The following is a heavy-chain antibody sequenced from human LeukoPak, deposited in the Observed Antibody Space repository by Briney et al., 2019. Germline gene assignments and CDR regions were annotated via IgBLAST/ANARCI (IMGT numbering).Heavy chain of an antibody. V-gene: IGHV1-2*02. D-gene: IGHD1-26*01. CDR1: GYTFTGYY. J-gene: IGHJ3*02. CDR2: INPNSGGT. Sequence: ASVKVSCKASGYTFTGYYMHWVRQAPGQGLEWMGWINPNSGGTNYAQKFQGRVTMTRDTSISTAYMELSRLRSDDTAVYYCAREDDTGRYMGDDAFDIWGQGTMVTVSS. CDR3: AREDDTGRYMGDDAFDI.